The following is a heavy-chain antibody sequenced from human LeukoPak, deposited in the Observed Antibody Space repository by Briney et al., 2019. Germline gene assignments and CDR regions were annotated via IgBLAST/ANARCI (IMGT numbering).Heavy chain of an antibody. CDR2: ISGSGGST. CDR1: GFTFSSYA. V-gene: IGHV3-23*01. D-gene: IGHD2-15*01. J-gene: IGHJ6*02. CDR3: AKGRSEPYYSYGMDV. Sequence: GGSLRLSCAASGFTFSSYAMSWVRQAPGKGLEWDSAISGSGGSTYYADSVKGRFTISRDNSKNTLYLQMNSLRAEDTAVYYCAKGRSEPYYSYGMDVWGQGTTVTVSS.